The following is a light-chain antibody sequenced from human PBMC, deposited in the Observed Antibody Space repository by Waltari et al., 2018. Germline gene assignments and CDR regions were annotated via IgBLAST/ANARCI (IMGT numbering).Light chain of an antibody. CDR1: QSLLHSNGNTY. V-gene: IGKV2-28*01. CDR3: MQSLQTPRT. CDR2: LAF. J-gene: IGKJ1*01. Sequence: IVMTQSPLSLPVTPGAPASIPCKSGQSLLHSNGNTYLDWYLQKPGQSPQLLISLAFNRASGVPDRFSGSGSGTDFTLKISRVEAEDVGVYYCMQSLQTPRTFGQGTKLEIK.